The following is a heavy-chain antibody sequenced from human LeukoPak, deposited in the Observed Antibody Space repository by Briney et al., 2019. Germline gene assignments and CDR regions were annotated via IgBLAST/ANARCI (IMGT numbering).Heavy chain of an antibody. CDR1: GFTVSSNY. CDR3: AKVIMITFGGVIVGGPFDY. D-gene: IGHD3-16*02. Sequence: VGSLRLSCATSGFTVSSNYMSWVRQAPGKGLEWVSVIYSGGSTYYADSVKGRFTISRDNSKNTLYLQMNSLRAEDTAVYYCAKVIMITFGGVIVGGPFDYWGQGTLVTVSS. CDR2: IYSGGST. J-gene: IGHJ4*02. V-gene: IGHV3-53*01.